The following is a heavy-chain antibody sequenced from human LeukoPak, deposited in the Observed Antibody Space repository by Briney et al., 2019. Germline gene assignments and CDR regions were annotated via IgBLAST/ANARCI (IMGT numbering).Heavy chain of an antibody. Sequence: GGSLRLSCAASGFTFSSYGMHWVRQAPGKGLEWVAVIWYDGSNKYYADSVKGRFTISRDNSKNTLYLQMNSLRAEDTAVYYCARERNYDILTGYFDYWGQGTLVTVSS. CDR3: ARERNYDILTGYFDY. D-gene: IGHD3-9*01. CDR2: IWYDGSNK. CDR1: GFTFSSYG. J-gene: IGHJ4*02. V-gene: IGHV3-33*01.